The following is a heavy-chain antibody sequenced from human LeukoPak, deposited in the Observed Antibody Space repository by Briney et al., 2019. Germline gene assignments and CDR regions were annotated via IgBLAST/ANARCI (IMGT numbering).Heavy chain of an antibody. Sequence: GGSLRLSCAASGFTVSRNYMSWVRQAPGKGLEWVSIIYSGDSTYYADSVKGRFTISRDNSKNTLYLQMNSLRAEDTAVYYCARDPRALYNYYGLDVWGQGTTVTVSS. CDR1: GFTVSRNY. CDR2: IYSGDST. V-gene: IGHV3-66*01. CDR3: ARDPRALYNYYGLDV. J-gene: IGHJ6*02.